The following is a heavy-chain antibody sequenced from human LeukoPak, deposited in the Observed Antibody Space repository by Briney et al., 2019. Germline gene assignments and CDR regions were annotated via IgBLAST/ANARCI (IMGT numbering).Heavy chain of an antibody. CDR2: ISGSGGST. Sequence: GGSLRLSCAASGFTFSSYAMSWVRQAPGKGLEWVSAISGSGGSTYYADSVKGRFTISRDNSKNTLYLQMNSLRAEDTAVYYCAKRGGYYDSSGYYYGFDYWGQGTLVTVSS. J-gene: IGHJ4*02. CDR3: AKRGGYYDSSGYYYGFDY. D-gene: IGHD3-22*01. V-gene: IGHV3-23*01. CDR1: GFTFSSYA.